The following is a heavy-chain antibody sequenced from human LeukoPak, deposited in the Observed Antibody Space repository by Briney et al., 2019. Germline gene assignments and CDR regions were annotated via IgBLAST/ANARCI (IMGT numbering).Heavy chain of an antibody. D-gene: IGHD3-3*01. CDR3: ARGGSYYDFWSGRAPFTP. J-gene: IGHJ4*02. CDR2: INHSGST. CDR1: GGSFSDYY. V-gene: IGHV4-34*01. Sequence: SETLSLTCVVYGGSFSDYYWSWIRQPPGKGLEWIGEINHSGSTDYNPSLKSRITISVDTSKNQFSLNLSYMTAADTAVYHCARGGSYYDFWSGRAPFTPWGQGTLVTVSS.